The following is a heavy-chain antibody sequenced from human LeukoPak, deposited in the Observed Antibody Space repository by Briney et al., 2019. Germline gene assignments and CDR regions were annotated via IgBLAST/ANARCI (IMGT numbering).Heavy chain of an antibody. Sequence: LLGALRLSCAASGFTFSSYGMHWVRQAPGKGLEWVAVTWYDGRNNYYAASVKGRFTISRDDSKTTVYLLMNSLRAEDTAVYYCAREVAPLYFHYGMDVWGEGTTVTVSS. V-gene: IGHV3-33*01. CDR1: GFTFSSYG. CDR3: AREVAPLYFHYGMDV. D-gene: IGHD2-21*01. CDR2: TWYDGRNN. J-gene: IGHJ6*01.